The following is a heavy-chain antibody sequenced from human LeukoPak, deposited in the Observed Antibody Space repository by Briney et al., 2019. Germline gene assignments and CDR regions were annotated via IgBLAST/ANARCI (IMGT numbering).Heavy chain of an antibody. Sequence: GESLKISCKDSGNTFTSDWIAWVRQIPGKGLEWMGLIYPADSDTRYSPSFQGQVTISADKSINTAYPHWSSLKASDTAMYYCARMFTTVTGFQYMDVWGEGTTVTVSS. CDR2: IYPADSDT. D-gene: IGHD4-11*01. CDR3: ARMFTTVTGFQYMDV. V-gene: IGHV5-51*01. J-gene: IGHJ6*03. CDR1: GNTFTSDW.